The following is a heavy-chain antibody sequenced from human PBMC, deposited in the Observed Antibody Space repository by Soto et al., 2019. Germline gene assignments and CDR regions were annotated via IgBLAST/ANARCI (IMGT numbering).Heavy chain of an antibody. D-gene: IGHD6-13*01. CDR1: GFSLTTRGMT. CDR2: ST. Sequence: QITLKESGPTLVQPTQTLTLTCTVSGFSLTTRGMTLGWIRQPPGRAPEWLALSTQYSPSLQSRLTFTKDTSKNQVVLTMTNMDPVDTATYYCTLRQDTSRGPIYWGQGIMVTVYS. CDR3: TLRQDTSRGPIY. V-gene: IGHV2-5*01. J-gene: IGHJ4*02.